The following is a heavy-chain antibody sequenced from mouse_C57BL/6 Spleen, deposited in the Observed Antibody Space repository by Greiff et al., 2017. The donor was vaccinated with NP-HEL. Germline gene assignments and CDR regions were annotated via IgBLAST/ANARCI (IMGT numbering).Heavy chain of an antibody. CDR1: GYTFTSYG. Sequence: VKLMESGAELARPGASVKLSCKASGYTFTSYGISWVKQRTGQGLEWIGEIYPRSGNTYYNEKFKGKATLTADKSSSTAYMELRSLTSEDSAVYFCASRGGTDYFDYWGQGTTLTVSS. CDR3: ASRGGTDYFDY. J-gene: IGHJ2*01. V-gene: IGHV1-81*01. CDR2: IYPRSGNT. D-gene: IGHD4-1*01.